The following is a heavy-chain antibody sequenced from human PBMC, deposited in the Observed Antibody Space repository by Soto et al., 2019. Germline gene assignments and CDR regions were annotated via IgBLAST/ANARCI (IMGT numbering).Heavy chain of an antibody. CDR2: ISDGGDLT. D-gene: IGHD3-10*01. CDR3: ARRVIGSSRAFDI. V-gene: IGHV3-23*01. CDR1: GFAFSSHP. J-gene: IGHJ3*02. Sequence: PVGSLRLSCAASGFAFSSHPMSWVRQAPEKGLEWVAGISDGGDLTYNADSVRGRFTISRDNSRNTLYLKMNSLRAEDTAVYYCARRVIGSSRAFDIWGQGTMVTVSS.